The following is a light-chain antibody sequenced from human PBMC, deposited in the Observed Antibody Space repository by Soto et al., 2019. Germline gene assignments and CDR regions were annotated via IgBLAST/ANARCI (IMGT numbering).Light chain of an antibody. CDR2: GAS. CDR1: QSVSSN. J-gene: IGKJ3*01. CDR3: KQYNNWPLT. Sequence: EIVMTQSPATLSVSPGKRATLSCRASQSVSSNLAWYQQKPGQAPRLLIYGASTRATGIPARFSGSGSGTEFTRTISSLQSEDFAVYYCKQYNNWPLTFGPGTKVDIK. V-gene: IGKV3-15*01.